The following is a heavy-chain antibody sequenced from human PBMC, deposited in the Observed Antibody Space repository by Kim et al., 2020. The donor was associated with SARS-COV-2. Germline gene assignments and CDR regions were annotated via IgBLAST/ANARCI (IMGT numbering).Heavy chain of an antibody. Sequence: SETLSLTCSVFGGFITSYYWHWIRQSPEKGLEWIGHFYYNGNSNYIPSLKSRVTISGDTSKNQFSLKLRSVTAADTAVYSCARASPQYDVLSRDNWFDP. CDR3: ARASPQYDVLSRDNWFDP. J-gene: IGHJ5*02. D-gene: IGHD1-1*01. V-gene: IGHV4-59*13. CDR1: GGFITSYY. CDR2: FYYNGNS.